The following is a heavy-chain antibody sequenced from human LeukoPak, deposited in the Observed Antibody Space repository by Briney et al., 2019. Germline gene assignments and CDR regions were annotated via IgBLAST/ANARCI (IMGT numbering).Heavy chain of an antibody. D-gene: IGHD6-19*01. J-gene: IGHJ5*02. CDR1: GFTFSSYA. V-gene: IGHV3-23*01. Sequence: PGGSLRLSCAASGFTFSSYAMSWVRQAPGKGLEWVSAISGSGGSTYYADSVKGRFTISRDNSKNTLYLQMNSLRAEDTAVYYCAKDQFSLIAVAGRDWFDPWGQGTLVTVSS. CDR2: ISGSGGST. CDR3: AKDQFSLIAVAGRDWFDP.